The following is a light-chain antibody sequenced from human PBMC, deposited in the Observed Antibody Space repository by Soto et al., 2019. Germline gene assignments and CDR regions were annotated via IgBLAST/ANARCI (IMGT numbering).Light chain of an antibody. J-gene: IGKJ4*01. CDR2: AVS. Sequence: DIRLTQSPSFLSASVGDRVTITCRASQGLTSYLAWYQQKPGKAPKLLIYAVSTLQSGVPSRFNGSGSGTEFTLTIRSPQPEDFATYYCQQLETYPLTFGGGTKVEIK. CDR1: QGLTSY. V-gene: IGKV1-9*01. CDR3: QQLETYPLT.